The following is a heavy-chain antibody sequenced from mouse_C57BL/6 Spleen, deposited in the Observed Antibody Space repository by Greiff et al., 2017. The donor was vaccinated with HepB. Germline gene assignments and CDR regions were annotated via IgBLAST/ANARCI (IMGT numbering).Heavy chain of an antibody. J-gene: IGHJ2*01. CDR3: ASFYGGY. CDR1: GYTFTSYW. Sequence: QVQLQQPGAELVKPGASVKLSCKASGYTFTSYWMQWVKQRPGQGLEWIGEIDPSDSYTNYNQKFKGKATLTVDTSSSTAYMQLSSLTSEDSAVYYCASFYGGYWGQGTTLTVSS. V-gene: IGHV1-50*01. CDR2: IDPSDSYT. D-gene: IGHD1-1*01.